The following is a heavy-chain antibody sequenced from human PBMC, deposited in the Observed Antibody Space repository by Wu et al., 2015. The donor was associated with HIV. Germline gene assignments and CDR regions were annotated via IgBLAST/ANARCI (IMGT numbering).Heavy chain of an antibody. J-gene: IGHJ4*02. V-gene: IGHV4-30-4*08. CDR2: IYYSGST. CDR1: GDSISSGGYY. CDR3: ARADYVPPHGYFDY. Sequence: QVQLQESGPGLVKPSQTLSLTCIVSGDSISSGGYYWSWIRQPPGKGLEWIGYIYYSGSTYYNPSLKSRVTISVDTSKNQFSLKLSSVTATDTAVYYCARADYVPPHGYFDYWGQGTLVTVSS. D-gene: IGHD3-10*02.